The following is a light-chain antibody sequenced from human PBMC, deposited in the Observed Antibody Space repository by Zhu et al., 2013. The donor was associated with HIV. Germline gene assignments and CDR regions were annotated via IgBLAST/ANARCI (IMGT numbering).Light chain of an antibody. CDR2: DAS. J-gene: IGKJ4*01. V-gene: IGKV1-33*01. CDR3: QHYDNVRLTRLS. Sequence: DVQMTQSPSSLSASVGDRVTITCQASQHSANYLNWYQQKPGKAPNLLIHDASILETGVPSRFSGSGFGTHFTFTISGLQPEDVATYYCQHYDNVRLTRLSFAGGTKVEI. CDR1: QHSANY.